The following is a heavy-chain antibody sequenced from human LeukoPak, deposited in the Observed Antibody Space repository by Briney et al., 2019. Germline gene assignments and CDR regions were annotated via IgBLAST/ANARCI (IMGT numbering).Heavy chain of an antibody. Sequence: ASVKVSCKASGYTFTSYDINWVRQATGQGLEWMGWMNPNSGNTGYAQKFQGRVTMTRNTSISTAYMELSSLRSEDTAVYYCARRIQSSRPSMIVVVTKAYYFDYWGQGTLVTVSS. V-gene: IGHV1-8*01. CDR2: MNPNSGNT. J-gene: IGHJ4*02. D-gene: IGHD3-22*01. CDR3: ARRIQSSRPSMIVVVTKAYYFDY. CDR1: GYTFTSYD.